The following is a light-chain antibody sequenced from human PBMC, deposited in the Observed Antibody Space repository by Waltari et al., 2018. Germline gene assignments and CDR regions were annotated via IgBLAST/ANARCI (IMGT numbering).Light chain of an antibody. Sequence: QSALTHPPSASGSPGQSVTISCTGTSSDVGGHNFVSWYQQHPGKAPKRMIYEVSKRPSGVPDRFSGSKSGNTASRTVSDLQPEDEADYYCSSYAGNRVVFGGGTKLTVL. J-gene: IGLJ2*01. CDR3: SSYAGNRVV. V-gene: IGLV2-8*01. CDR1: SSDVGGHNF. CDR2: EVS.